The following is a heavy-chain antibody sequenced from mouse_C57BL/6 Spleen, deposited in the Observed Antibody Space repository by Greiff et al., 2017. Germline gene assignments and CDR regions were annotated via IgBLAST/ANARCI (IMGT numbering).Heavy chain of an antibody. V-gene: IGHV1-55*01. CDR3: ARGQLRSSWFAY. J-gene: IGHJ3*01. D-gene: IGHD3-2*02. CDR1: GYTFTSYW. CDR2: IYPGSGST. Sequence: QVQLQQPGAELVKPGASVKMSCTASGYTFTSYWITWVKQRPGQGLEWIGDIYPGSGSTNYNEKFKSKATLTVDTSSSTAYMQLSSLTSEDSAVYYGARGQLRSSWFAYWGQGTLVTVSA.